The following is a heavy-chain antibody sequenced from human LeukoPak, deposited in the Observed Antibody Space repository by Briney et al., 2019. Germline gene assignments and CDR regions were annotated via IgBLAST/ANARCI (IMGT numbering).Heavy chain of an antibody. CDR2: MSPKSGNT. Sequence: ASVKVSCKASGYTFTGYYMHWVRQASGQGLEWMGWMSPKSGNTGYAQKFQGRVTMTRDTSISTAYMELSSLRSEDTAVYYCARALEGGHIDFWARGTLVTVSS. V-gene: IGHV1-8*02. D-gene: IGHD3-16*01. J-gene: IGHJ4*02. CDR1: GYTFTGYY. CDR3: ARALEGGHIDF.